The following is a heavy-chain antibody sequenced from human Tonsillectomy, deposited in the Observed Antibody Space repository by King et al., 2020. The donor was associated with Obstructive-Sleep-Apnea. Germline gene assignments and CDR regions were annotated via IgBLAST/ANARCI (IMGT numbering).Heavy chain of an antibody. J-gene: IGHJ4*02. D-gene: IGHD3-10*01. Sequence: VQLQESGPGLVKPSETLSLTCTVSGGSISSSSYYWGWIRQPPGKGLEWIGSIYYSGSTYYNPSLKSRVTISVDTSKNQFSLKLSSVTAADTAVYYCAGKGLLWFGELSPTFDYWGQGTLVTVSS. CDR3: AGKGLLWFGELSPTFDY. CDR1: GGSISSSSYY. CDR2: IYYSGST. V-gene: IGHV4-39*07.